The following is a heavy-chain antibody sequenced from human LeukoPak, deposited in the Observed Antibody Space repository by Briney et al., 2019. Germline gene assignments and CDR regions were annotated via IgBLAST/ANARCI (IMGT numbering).Heavy chain of an antibody. CDR3: ARVLSGTADY. D-gene: IGHD1/OR15-1a*01. J-gene: IGHJ4*02. CDR1: GGSISSTSYY. Sequence: SETLSLTCTVSGGSISSTSYYWSWIRQPAGKGLEWIGRIYTSGSTNYNPSLKSRVTMSVDTSKNQFSLKLSSVTAADTAVYYCARVLSGTADYWGQGTLVTVSS. V-gene: IGHV4-61*02. CDR2: IYTSGST.